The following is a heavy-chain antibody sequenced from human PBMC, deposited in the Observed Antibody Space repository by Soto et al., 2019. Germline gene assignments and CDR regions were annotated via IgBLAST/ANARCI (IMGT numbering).Heavy chain of an antibody. D-gene: IGHD3-10*01. CDR3: ARAVTSGLDV. J-gene: IGHJ6*02. CDR1: GFTFSLSS. Sequence: EVQLVESGGGLVQPGGSLRLSCAASGFTFSLSSMSWVRQAPGKGLEWVSYISRSSTGIHYADSVKGRFTISRDDATNSMHLQMNSLRDGDTAVYDCARAVTSGLDVWGQGTPVSISS. V-gene: IGHV3-48*02. CDR2: ISRSSTGI.